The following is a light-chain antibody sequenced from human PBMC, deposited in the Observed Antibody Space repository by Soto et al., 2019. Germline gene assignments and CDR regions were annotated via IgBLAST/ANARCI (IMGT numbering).Light chain of an antibody. J-gene: IGLJ1*01. CDR3: QSYDRSLGGWV. CDR2: GNI. Sequence: QLVLTQPPSVSGAPGQRVTISCTGSSSNIGAGYDVHWYQQLPGTAPKLLIYGNINRPSGVPDRFSGSKSGTSASLAITGLQAEDEADYYCQSYDRSLGGWVFGTGTKLTVL. V-gene: IGLV1-40*01. CDR1: SSNIGAGYD.